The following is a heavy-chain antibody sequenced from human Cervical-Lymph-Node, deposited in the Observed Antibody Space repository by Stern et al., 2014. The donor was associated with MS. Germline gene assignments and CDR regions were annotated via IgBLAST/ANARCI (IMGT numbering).Heavy chain of an antibody. Sequence: VQLVESAPGLVKPSETLSLTCTVSGGSISSYYWSWIRQPPGKGLEWIGYIYYSGSTNYNPSLKSRVTISVDTSKNQFSLKLSSVTAADTAVYYCAREYSSGWYSGSYAFDIWGQGTMVTVSS. CDR3: AREYSSGWYSGSYAFDI. CDR1: GGSISSYY. CDR2: IYYSGST. J-gene: IGHJ3*02. D-gene: IGHD6-19*01. V-gene: IGHV4-59*01.